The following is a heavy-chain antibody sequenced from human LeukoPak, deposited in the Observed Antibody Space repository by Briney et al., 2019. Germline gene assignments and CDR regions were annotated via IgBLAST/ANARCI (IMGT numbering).Heavy chain of an antibody. CDR3: ATYSGTFYLQFDY. V-gene: IGHV4-39*01. CDR1: GGSISSSAYY. D-gene: IGHD1-26*01. J-gene: IGHJ4*02. CDR2: ISYSGST. Sequence: SETLSPICTVSGGSISSSAYYWGWIRQPPGKGLEWIGSISYSGSTYHNPSLKSRVTISVDTSKNRFSLKLISVTAADTAVYYCATYSGTFYLQFDYWGQGTLVTVSS.